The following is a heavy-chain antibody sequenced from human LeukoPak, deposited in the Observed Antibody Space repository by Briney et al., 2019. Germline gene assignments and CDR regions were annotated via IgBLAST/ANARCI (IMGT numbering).Heavy chain of an antibody. J-gene: IGHJ4*02. CDR1: GYTFTSYG. CDR3: ARSPYGSGSYYNDY. Sequence: ASVKVSCKASGYTFTSYGISWVRQAPGQGLEWMGWISAYNGNTNYAQKLQGRVTMTTDTSTSTAYMELRSLRSDDTAVYYCARSPYGSGSYYNDYWGQGTPVTVSS. CDR2: ISAYNGNT. D-gene: IGHD3-10*01. V-gene: IGHV1-18*01.